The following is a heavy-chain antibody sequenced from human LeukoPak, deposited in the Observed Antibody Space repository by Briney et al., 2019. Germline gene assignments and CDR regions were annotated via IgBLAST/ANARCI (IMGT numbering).Heavy chain of an antibody. CDR1: GFTFSNYG. D-gene: IGHD3-10*01. Sequence: GGSLRLSCVASGFTFSNYGMHWVRQAPGKGLEWVALIWHDGSNKDYRDSVKGRFIISRDNAKNTLYLQLNKLTDEDTGEYYCAKDRAGINLVRGVITGVMDVWGQGTTVTVSS. V-gene: IGHV3-33*06. CDR2: IWHDGSNK. CDR3: AKDRAGINLVRGVITGVMDV. J-gene: IGHJ6*02.